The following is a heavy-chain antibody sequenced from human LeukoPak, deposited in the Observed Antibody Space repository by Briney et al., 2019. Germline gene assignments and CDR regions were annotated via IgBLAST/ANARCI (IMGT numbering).Heavy chain of an antibody. CDR1: GFTFSSYA. J-gene: IGHJ6*04. V-gene: IGHV3-30*04. CDR3: AREGYSSSWYYYYGMDV. Sequence: PGGSLRLSCAASGFTFSSYAMHWVRQAPGKGLEWVAVISYDGSNKYYADSVKGRFTISRDNSKNTLYLQMNSLRAEDTAVYYCAREGYSSSWYYYYGMDVWGKGTTVTVSS. CDR2: ISYDGSNK. D-gene: IGHD6-13*01.